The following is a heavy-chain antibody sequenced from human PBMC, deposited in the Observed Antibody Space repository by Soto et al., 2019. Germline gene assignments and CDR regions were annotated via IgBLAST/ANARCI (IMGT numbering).Heavy chain of an antibody. J-gene: IGHJ4*02. CDR1: GGTFSSYA. CDR2: IIPIFGTA. Sequence: ASVKVSCKASGGTFSSYAISWVRQAPGQGLEWMGGIIPIFGTANYAQKFQGRVTITADESTSTAYMELSGLRSEDTAVYYCARDLHPGPYYYDSSGYPFGYWGQGTLVTVSS. D-gene: IGHD3-22*01. CDR3: ARDLHPGPYYYDSSGYPFGY. V-gene: IGHV1-69*13.